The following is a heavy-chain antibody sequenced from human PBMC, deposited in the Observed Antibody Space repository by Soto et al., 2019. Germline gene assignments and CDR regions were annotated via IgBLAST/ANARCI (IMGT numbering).Heavy chain of an antibody. CDR1: GFKFSDYW. CDR3: ARDGLLFSGPYRPSRFDY. Sequence: DVQLVESGGGLVQPGRSLRLSCAASGFKFSDYWMSWVRQAPGKGLEWVGNIKHDTSEAHYADSVKGRFTITRDNIKNLLLLTMNGLRSDDTASYYFARDGLLFSGPYRPSRFDYWGLGTLVTVSS. J-gene: IGHJ4*02. D-gene: IGHD3-16*02. V-gene: IGHV3-7*03. CDR2: IKHDTSEA.